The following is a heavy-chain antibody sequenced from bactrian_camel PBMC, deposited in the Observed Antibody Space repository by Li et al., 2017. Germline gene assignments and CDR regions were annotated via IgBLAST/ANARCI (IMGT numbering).Heavy chain of an antibody. D-gene: IGHD4*01. Sequence: VQLVESGGGLVQPGGSLTLSCVSSGFTFSNDYMSWIRQAPGKGLEWVAGISSRGGIKHYADSVADRFTISRVNSKNTLYLRMNNLKIEDTAMYYCAADRATYYRDYGPYRPGFGYWGQGTQVTVS. CDR1: GFTFSNDY. CDR2: ISSRGGIK. J-gene: IGHJ6*01. CDR3: AADRATYYRDYGPYRPGFGY. V-gene: IGHV3S40*01.